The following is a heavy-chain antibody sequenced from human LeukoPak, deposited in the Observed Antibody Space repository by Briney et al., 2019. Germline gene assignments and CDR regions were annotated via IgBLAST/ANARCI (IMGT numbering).Heavy chain of an antibody. CDR3: ARDAPQWRNAFDF. V-gene: IGHV1-18*01. CDR1: GYTFTSCA. Sequence: ASVKVSCKASGYTFTSCAICWVRQAPGQGLEWMGWVSAYNGDTNYAQKFQGRVTMTTDTSTSTAYLELRSLRSDDTAVYYCARDAPQWRNAFDFWGHGTMVTVSS. D-gene: IGHD6-19*01. CDR2: VSAYNGDT. J-gene: IGHJ3*01.